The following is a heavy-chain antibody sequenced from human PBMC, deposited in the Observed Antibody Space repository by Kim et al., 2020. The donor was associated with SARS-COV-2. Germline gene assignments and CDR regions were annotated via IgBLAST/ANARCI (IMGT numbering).Heavy chain of an antibody. Sequence: GGSLRLSCAASGFTVSSNYMSWVRQAPGKGLEWVSVIYSGGSTYYADSVKGRFTISRDNSKNTLYLQMNSLRAEDTAVYYCARDRWITTAMVTRYYYGMDVWGQGTTVTVSS. V-gene: IGHV3-53*01. CDR3: ARDRWITTAMVTRYYYGMDV. J-gene: IGHJ6*02. D-gene: IGHD5-18*01. CDR1: GFTVSSNY. CDR2: IYSGGST.